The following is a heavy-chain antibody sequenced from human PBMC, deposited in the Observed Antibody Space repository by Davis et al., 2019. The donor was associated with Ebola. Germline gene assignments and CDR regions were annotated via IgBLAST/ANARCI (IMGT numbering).Heavy chain of an antibody. CDR1: GGSFSGYY. V-gene: IGHV4-34*01. CDR3: ARGPATNFDWLLLSYGMDV. CDR2: INHSGST. J-gene: IGHJ6*04. Sequence: SETLSLTCAVYGGSFSGYYWSWIRQPPGKGLEWIGEINHSGSTNYNPSLKSRVTISVDTSKNQFSLKRSSVTAADTAVYYCARGPATNFDWLLLSYGMDVWGKGTTVTVSS. D-gene: IGHD3-9*01.